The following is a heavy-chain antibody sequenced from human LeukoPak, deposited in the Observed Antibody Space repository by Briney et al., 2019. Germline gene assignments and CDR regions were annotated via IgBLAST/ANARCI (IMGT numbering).Heavy chain of an antibody. D-gene: IGHD3-3*01. CDR3: ARDPADYDFWSGYWGTNWFDP. V-gene: IGHV1-46*01. Sequence: ASVTVSCKASGYTFTSYYMHWVRQAPGQGLEWMGIINPSGGSTSYAQKFQGRVTMTRDTSTSTVYMELSSLRSEDTAAYYCARDPADYDFWSGYWGTNWFDPWGQGTLVTVSS. CDR2: INPSGGST. J-gene: IGHJ5*02. CDR1: GYTFTSYY.